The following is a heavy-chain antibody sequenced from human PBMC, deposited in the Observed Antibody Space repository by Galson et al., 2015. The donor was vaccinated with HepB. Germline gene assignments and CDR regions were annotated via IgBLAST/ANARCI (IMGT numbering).Heavy chain of an antibody. CDR1: GITFSNYW. V-gene: IGHV3-7*03. Sequence: SLRLSCAGSGITFSNYWMSWVRQAPGKGLEWVANIKQDGSGAYYVDSVRGRFTISGDNAKNSLYLQMNSLRAEDTAVYYCVRVGRWVRDWLDGMDVWGQGTTVTVSS. CDR3: VRVGRWVRDWLDGMDV. CDR2: IKQDGSGA. D-gene: IGHD3-9*01. J-gene: IGHJ6*02.